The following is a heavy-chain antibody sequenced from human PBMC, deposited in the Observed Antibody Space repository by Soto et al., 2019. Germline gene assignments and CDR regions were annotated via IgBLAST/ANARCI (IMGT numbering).Heavy chain of an antibody. CDR2: IFSNDEK. CDR3: XXXXXSSGWYDSDY. V-gene: IGHV2-26*01. Sequence: QVTLKESGPVLVKPTETLTLTCTVSGFSLSNARMGVSWIRQPPGKALEWLAHIFSNDEKSYSTSLKSRLTXXXXXXXXXXXXXXXXXXXXXXXXXXXXXXXXSSGWYDSDYWGQGTLVTVSS. CDR1: GFSLSNARMG. D-gene: IGHD6-19*01. J-gene: IGHJ4*02.